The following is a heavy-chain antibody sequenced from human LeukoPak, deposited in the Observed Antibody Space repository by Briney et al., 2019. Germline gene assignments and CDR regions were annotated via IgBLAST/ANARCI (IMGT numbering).Heavy chain of an antibody. V-gene: IGHV3-23*01. Sequence: GGSLRLSCVVSGISLSNYAMTWVRQAPGKGLEWVSYISERGGSTTYADSVKGRFTISRDSSLNTLYLQMNNLRAEDTAVYFCAKRGVVIRGILVIGYHQEAYHYDFWGQGVLVAVSS. CDR2: ISERGGST. D-gene: IGHD3-10*01. CDR1: GISLSNYA. CDR3: AKRGVVIRGILVIGYHQEAYHYDF. J-gene: IGHJ4*02.